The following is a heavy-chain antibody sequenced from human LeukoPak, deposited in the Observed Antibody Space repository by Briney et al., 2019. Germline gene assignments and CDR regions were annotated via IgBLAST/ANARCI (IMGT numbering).Heavy chain of an antibody. V-gene: IGHV3-33*08. J-gene: IGHJ4*02. Sequence: PGGSLRLSCAASGFTFSTYAMIWVRQAPGKGLEWVAVIWYDGSNKYYADSVKGRFTISRDNSKNTLYLQMNSLRAEDTAVYYCARSGWTPYYFDYWGQGTLVTVSS. CDR3: ARSGWTPYYFDY. CDR1: GFTFSTYA. D-gene: IGHD6-19*01. CDR2: IWYDGSNK.